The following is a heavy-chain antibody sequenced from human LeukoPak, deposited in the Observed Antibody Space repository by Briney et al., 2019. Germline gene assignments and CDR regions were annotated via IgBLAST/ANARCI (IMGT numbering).Heavy chain of an antibody. CDR3: ARVRDGYTFYYFDY. Sequence: SETLSLTCTVSGGSISSYYWSWIRQPPGKGLEWIGYIYYSGSTNYNPSLKSRVTISVDTSKNQFSLKLSSVTAADTAVYYCARVRDGYTFYYFDYWGQGTLVTVSS. V-gene: IGHV4-59*01. CDR1: GGSISSYY. CDR2: IYYSGST. J-gene: IGHJ4*02. D-gene: IGHD5-24*01.